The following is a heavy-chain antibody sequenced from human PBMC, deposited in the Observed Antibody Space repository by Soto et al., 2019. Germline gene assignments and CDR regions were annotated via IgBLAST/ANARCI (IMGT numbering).Heavy chain of an antibody. D-gene: IGHD3-10*01. CDR2: IYHSGST. CDR3: ARVYMVRGTIIRYFDY. V-gene: IGHV4-4*02. Sequence: QVQLQESGPGLVKPSGTLSLTCAVSGGSISSSNWWSWVRQPPGKGLEWIGKIYHSGSTNYNPSLKIRVPISVDKSKNQFSLQMSSVTAADTAVYYCARVYMVRGTIIRYFDYWGQGTLVTVSS. CDR1: GGSISSSNW. J-gene: IGHJ4*02.